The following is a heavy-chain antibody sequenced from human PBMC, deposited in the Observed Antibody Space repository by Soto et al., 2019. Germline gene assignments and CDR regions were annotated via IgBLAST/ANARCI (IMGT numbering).Heavy chain of an antibody. D-gene: IGHD2-15*01. CDR1: GFTFSSYA. Sequence: GGSLRLSCAASGFTFSSYAMHWVRQAPGKGLEYVSAISSNGGSTYYANSVKGRFTISRDNSKNTLYLQMGSLRAEDMAVYYCARDRDSCSGGSCYLGGPRSWFDPWGQGTLVTVSS. CDR3: ARDRDSCSGGSCYLGGPRSWFDP. V-gene: IGHV3-64*01. CDR2: ISSNGGST. J-gene: IGHJ5*02.